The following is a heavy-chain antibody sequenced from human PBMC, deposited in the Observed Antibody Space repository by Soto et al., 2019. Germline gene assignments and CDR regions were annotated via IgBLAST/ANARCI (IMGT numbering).Heavy chain of an antibody. Sequence: GGSLRLSCSASGFTFSSYAMHWVRQAPGKGLEYVSAISSNGGSTYYADSVKGRFTISRDNSKNTLYLQMSSLRAEDTAVYYCVKEGVQLWSGIAFDIWGQGTMVTVSS. CDR1: GFTFSSYA. CDR2: ISSNGGST. V-gene: IGHV3-64D*08. D-gene: IGHD5-18*01. CDR3: VKEGVQLWSGIAFDI. J-gene: IGHJ3*02.